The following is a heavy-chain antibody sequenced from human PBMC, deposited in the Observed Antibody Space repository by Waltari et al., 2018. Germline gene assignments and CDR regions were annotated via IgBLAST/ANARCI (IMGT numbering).Heavy chain of an antibody. V-gene: IGHV3-23*01. CDR2: ISGRGDST. CDR3: AKSSIFGVARVY. D-gene: IGHD3-3*01. J-gene: IGHJ4*02. Sequence: EVQLLESGGGLVQPGGSLRLSCAASGFTFSSYAMSWVRQGPGKGLELVSAISGRGDSTYYEGSVKGRFTISRDNSKNTMYLQMNSLRAEDTAVYYCAKSSIFGVARVYWGQGTLVTVSS. CDR1: GFTFSSYA.